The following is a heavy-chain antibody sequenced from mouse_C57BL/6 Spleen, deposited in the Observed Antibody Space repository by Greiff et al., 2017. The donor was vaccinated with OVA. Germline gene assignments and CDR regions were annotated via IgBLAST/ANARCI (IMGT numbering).Heavy chain of an antibody. CDR1: GFTFSDYY. Sequence: EVKLVESEGGLVQPGSSMKLSCTASGFTFSDYYMAWVRQVPEKGLEWVANINYDGSSTYYLDSLKSRFIISRDNAKNILYLQMSSLKSEDTATYYCARETGYYGSSYGYFDYWGQGTTLTVSS. V-gene: IGHV5-16*01. J-gene: IGHJ2*01. D-gene: IGHD1-1*01. CDR2: INYDGSST. CDR3: ARETGYYGSSYGYFDY.